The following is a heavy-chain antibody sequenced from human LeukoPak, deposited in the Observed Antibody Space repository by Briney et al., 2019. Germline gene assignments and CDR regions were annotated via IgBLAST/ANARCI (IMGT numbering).Heavy chain of an antibody. D-gene: IGHD6-13*01. CDR1: GFTVSNDY. J-gene: IGHJ5*02. V-gene: IGHV3-66*02. CDR2: IYTDGTT. Sequence: GGSLRLSCAASGFTVSNDYMAWVRQDPGKGLEWVSLIYTDGTTFYTDSVKGRFTMSRDNFKNTLYLQMNSLRPEDTALYYCARPRAGAQHWVALDPWGQGTLVTVSS. CDR3: ARPRAGAQHWVALDP.